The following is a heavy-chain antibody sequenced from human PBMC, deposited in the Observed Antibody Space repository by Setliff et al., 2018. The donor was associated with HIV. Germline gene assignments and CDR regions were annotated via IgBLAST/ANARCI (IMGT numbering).Heavy chain of an antibody. J-gene: IGHJ4*02. CDR1: GESFNGYY. CDR2: INHDGTT. D-gene: IGHD2-2*02. V-gene: IGHV4-34*01. Sequence: SETLSLTCAVYGESFNGYYWNWIRQPSGKGLEWIGEINHDGTTNYNPSLKSRVTISLDTSKNQFSLRLYSVTAADTAVYYCARSLAETRADFVIIPAAIRSLDYWGQGTLVTVSS. CDR3: ARSLAETRADFVIIPAAIRSLDY.